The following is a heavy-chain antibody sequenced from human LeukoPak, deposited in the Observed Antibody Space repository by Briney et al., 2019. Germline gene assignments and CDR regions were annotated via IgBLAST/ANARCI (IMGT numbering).Heavy chain of an antibody. V-gene: IGHV3-53*01. CDR3: ARITYDFWSGYYMPDDP. CDR1: GFTVSSSY. CDR2: IYSGGST. D-gene: IGHD3-3*01. Sequence: GGSLRLSCAASGFTVSSSYMSWVRQAPGKGLEWVSLIYSGGSTYYADSVKGRFTISRDNSKNTLYLQMNSLRPEDTAVYYCARITYDFWSGYYMPDDPWGQGTLVTVSS. J-gene: IGHJ5*02.